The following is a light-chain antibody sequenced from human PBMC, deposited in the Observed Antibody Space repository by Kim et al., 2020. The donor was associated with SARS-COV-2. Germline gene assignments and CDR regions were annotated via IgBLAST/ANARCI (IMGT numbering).Light chain of an antibody. CDR3: QQYNYWPPGT. CDR1: QTITGT. V-gene: IGKV3-15*01. CDR2: DVS. Sequence: SPVETATLSCRASQTITGTLAWYQQKPGQAPRLLIYDVSARATGVPVRFSGSGSGTDFTLTISSLQSEDVAVYICQQYNYWPPGTFGQGTKVDIK. J-gene: IGKJ1*01.